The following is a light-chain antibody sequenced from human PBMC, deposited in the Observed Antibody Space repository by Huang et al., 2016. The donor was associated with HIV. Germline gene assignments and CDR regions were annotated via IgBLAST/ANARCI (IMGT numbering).Light chain of an antibody. V-gene: IGKV3-15*01. CDR2: GAS. CDR3: QQYNNWPRT. J-gene: IGKJ1*01. Sequence: EIVMTQSPATLSVSPGERATLSCRASQSVNRNLAWYQQKPGQAPRLRIFGASTRATGIPARFSGSGSGTEFTLTISSLESEDFAVYYCQQYNNWPRTFGQGTKVEIK. CDR1: QSVNRN.